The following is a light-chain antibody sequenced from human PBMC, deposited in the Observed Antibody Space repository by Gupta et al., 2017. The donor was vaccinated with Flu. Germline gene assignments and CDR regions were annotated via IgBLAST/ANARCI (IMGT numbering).Light chain of an antibody. CDR3: QQEGRPPNT. V-gene: IGKV3-20*01. J-gene: IGKJ2*01. Sequence: GTLFLSPGERATLSCRASQSVRNSYLAWYQQKPDQAPRLLIYGASSRATGIPDRFSGGGSGTDFTLTISRLEPEDFAVYYCQQEGRPPNTFGQGTKVEIK. CDR2: GAS. CDR1: QSVRNSY.